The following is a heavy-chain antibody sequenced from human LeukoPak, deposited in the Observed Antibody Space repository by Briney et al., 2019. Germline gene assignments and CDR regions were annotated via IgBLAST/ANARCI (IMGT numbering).Heavy chain of an antibody. CDR2: ISGSGGST. D-gene: IGHD4-11*01. Sequence: GGCVRLSCAASGFTFSCYAMSWVRQAPGKGLEWVSAISGSGGSTYYADSVKGRFTISRDNSKNTLYLQMNSLRAEDTAVYYCAHTVTTKNIYYYYGMDVWGQGTTVSVSS. CDR3: AHTVTTKNIYYYYGMDV. CDR1: GFTFSCYA. V-gene: IGHV3-23*01. J-gene: IGHJ6*02.